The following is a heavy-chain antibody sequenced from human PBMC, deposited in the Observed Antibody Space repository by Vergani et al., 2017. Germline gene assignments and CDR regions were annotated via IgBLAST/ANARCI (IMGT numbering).Heavy chain of an antibody. CDR1: GFTFDDYA. V-gene: IGHV3-9*01. CDR3: AKAYYYDSSGIPGGRNYFDY. Sequence: EVQLVESGGGLVQPGRSLRLSCAASGFTFDDYAMHWVRQAPGKGLEWVSGISWNSGSIGYTDSVQGRFTISRDNAKNSLYLQMNSLRAEDTALYYCAKAYYYDSSGIPGGRNYFDYWSQGTLVTVSS. D-gene: IGHD3-22*01. CDR2: ISWNSGSI. J-gene: IGHJ4*02.